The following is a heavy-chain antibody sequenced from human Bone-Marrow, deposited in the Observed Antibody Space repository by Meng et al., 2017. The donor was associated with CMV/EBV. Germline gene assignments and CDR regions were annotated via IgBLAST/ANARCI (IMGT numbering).Heavy chain of an antibody. V-gene: IGHV3-74*01. CDR1: GFTFSDYW. CDR2: INSDGSKT. D-gene: IGHD5-24*01. Sequence: GESLKISCAASGFTFSDYWMHWVRQVPGKGLVWVSRINSDGSKTNYVDFVKGRFTISRDNAKNVLYMEMNSLRLDDTAVYFCVNSQMDHWGHGALVTVSS. J-gene: IGHJ1*01. CDR3: VNSQMDH.